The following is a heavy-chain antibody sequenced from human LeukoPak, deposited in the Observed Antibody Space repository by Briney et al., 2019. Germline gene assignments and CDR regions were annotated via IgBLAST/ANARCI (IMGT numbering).Heavy chain of an antibody. CDR1: GGSISSGGYY. CDR2: IYYSGST. V-gene: IGHV4-31*03. J-gene: IGHJ5*02. Sequence: PSQTLSLTCTVSGGSISSGGYYWSWIRQHPGKGLEWFGYIYYSGSTYYNPSLKSRVTISVDTSKNQFSLKLSSVTAADTAVYYCARGTPAPGGFDPWGQGTLVTVSS. D-gene: IGHD1-14*01. CDR3: ARGTPAPGGFDP.